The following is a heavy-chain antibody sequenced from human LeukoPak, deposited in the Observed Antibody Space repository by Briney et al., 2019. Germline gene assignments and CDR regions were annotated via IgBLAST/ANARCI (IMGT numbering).Heavy chain of an antibody. D-gene: IGHD1-26*01. V-gene: IGHV4-34*01. CDR2: INHSGST. CDR3: AREFSGSSDAFDI. J-gene: IGHJ3*02. CDR1: GGSFSGYY. Sequence: PSETLSLTCAVYGGSFSGYYWSWIRQPPGKGLEWIGEINHSGSTNYNPSLKSRVTISVDTSKNQFSLKLSSVTAADTAVYYCAREFSGSSDAFDIWGQGTMVTVSS.